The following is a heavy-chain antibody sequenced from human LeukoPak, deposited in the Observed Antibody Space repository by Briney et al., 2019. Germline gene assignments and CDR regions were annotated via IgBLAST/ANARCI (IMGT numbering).Heavy chain of an antibody. Sequence: ASVKVSCKASGYTFTSYDINWVRQATGQGLEWMGWMNPNSGNTGYAQKFQGRVTMTRNTSISTAYMELSSLRSEDTAVYYCARECSSTSCTGDYYYGMDVWGQGTTVTVSS. D-gene: IGHD2-2*01. V-gene: IGHV1-8*01. CDR1: GYTFTSYD. CDR2: MNPNSGNT. J-gene: IGHJ6*02. CDR3: ARECSSTSCTGDYYYGMDV.